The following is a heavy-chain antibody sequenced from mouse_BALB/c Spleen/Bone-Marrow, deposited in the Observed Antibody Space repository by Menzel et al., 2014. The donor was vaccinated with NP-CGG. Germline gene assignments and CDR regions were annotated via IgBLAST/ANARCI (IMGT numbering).Heavy chain of an antibody. CDR2: ISSGGGYT. Sequence: EVQGVESGGDLVKPGGSLKLSCAASGFTFSTYGMSWVRQTPDKRLEWVATISSGGGYTYYPDSVKGRFTISRDNANNTLYLQMSSLKSEDTAMYYCTRHKLGRWYFDVWGAGTTVTVSS. D-gene: IGHD4-1*01. CDR3: TRHKLGRWYFDV. J-gene: IGHJ1*01. CDR1: GFTFSTYG. V-gene: IGHV5-6*01.